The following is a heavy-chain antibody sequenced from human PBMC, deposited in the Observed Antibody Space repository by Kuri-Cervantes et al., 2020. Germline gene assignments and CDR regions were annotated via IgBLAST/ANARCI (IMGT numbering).Heavy chain of an antibody. CDR2: ITSSGTI. CDR3: AKDPGDSNYYFDY. J-gene: IGHJ4*02. CDR1: GFSFSDYY. D-gene: IGHD3-22*01. Sequence: GGSLRLSCAASGFSFSDYYMNWVRQAPGKGLEWVASITSSGTICYADSVKGRFTISRDNSKNTLYLQMNSLRVEDTAVYNCAKDPGDSNYYFDYWGQGTLVTVSS. V-gene: IGHV3-69-1*02.